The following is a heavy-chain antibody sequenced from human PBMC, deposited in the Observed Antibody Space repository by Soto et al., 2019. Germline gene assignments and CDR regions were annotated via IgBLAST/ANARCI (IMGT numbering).Heavy chain of an antibody. D-gene: IGHD3-9*01. V-gene: IGHV1-8*01. CDR3: AREIFTRVGPFDI. J-gene: IGHJ3*02. CDR2: MNPNSGNT. Sequence: ASVKVSCKASGYTFTSYDINWVRQATGQGLEWMGWMNPNSGNTGYAQKFQGRVTMTRNTSISTAYMELSSLRSEDTAVYYCAREIFTRVGPFDIWGQGTMVTVSS. CDR1: GYTFTSYD.